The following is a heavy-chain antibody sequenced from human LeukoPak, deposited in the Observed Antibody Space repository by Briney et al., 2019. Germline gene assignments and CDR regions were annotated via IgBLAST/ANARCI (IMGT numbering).Heavy chain of an antibody. Sequence: GGSLRLSCAASGFTFSDSYMSWIRQAPGKGLEWVSYISSSGSTIYYADSVKGRFTISRDNAKNSLFLQMNSLRAEDTAVYYCARDALHPRWYFDLWGRGTLLTVSS. CDR2: ISSSGSTI. V-gene: IGHV3-11*01. CDR3: ARDALHPRWYFDL. CDR1: GFTFSDSY. J-gene: IGHJ2*01.